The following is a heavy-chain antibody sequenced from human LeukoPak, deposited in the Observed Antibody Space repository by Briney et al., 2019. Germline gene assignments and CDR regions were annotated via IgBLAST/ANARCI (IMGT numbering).Heavy chain of an antibody. Sequence: PGSCLRLSCAASGFTFSSYAMRCVRQAPGEGLGWVVVISFDVSNKYSADSLKVRLPISRDNSKNRLNLQINILRPEDTPGFYCARETILKRDYYMDVWGKGTTVTVSS. V-gene: IGHV3-30-3*01. CDR1: GFTFSSYA. CDR2: ISFDVSNK. J-gene: IGHJ6*03. D-gene: IGHD2-8*01. CDR3: ARETILKRDYYMDV.